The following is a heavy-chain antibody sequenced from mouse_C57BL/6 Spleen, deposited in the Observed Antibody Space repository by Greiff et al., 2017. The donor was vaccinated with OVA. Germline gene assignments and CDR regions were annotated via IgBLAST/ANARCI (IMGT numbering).Heavy chain of an antibody. Sequence: VQLQQPGAELVKPGASVKMSCKASGYTFTSYWITWVKQRPGQGLEWIGDIYPGSGSTIYNQKFKGKATLTVDKSSSTAYMELRSLTSEDTAVYYCARTGTGYFDYWGQGTTLTVSS. D-gene: IGHD4-1*01. V-gene: IGHV1-55*01. CDR3: ARTGTGYFDY. CDR1: GYTFTSYW. J-gene: IGHJ2*01. CDR2: IYPGSGST.